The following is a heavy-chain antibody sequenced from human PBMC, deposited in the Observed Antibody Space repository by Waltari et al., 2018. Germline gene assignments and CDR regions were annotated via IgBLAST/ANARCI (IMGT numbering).Heavy chain of an antibody. V-gene: IGHV3-23*01. CDR2: IRSSVGDT. CDR3: ASARGYGTGWYGKNDY. D-gene: IGHD6-19*01. J-gene: IGHJ4*02. CDR1: GFTFSSYS. Sequence: EVQLLESGGGLVQPGGSLRLSCATSGFTFSSYSMRWVRQTPGKGLQWVSAIRSSVGDTFYADSVKGRFTISRDNSKNTLFLQMDSLRAEDTAVYFCASARGYGTGWYGKNDYWGQGTLVTVSS.